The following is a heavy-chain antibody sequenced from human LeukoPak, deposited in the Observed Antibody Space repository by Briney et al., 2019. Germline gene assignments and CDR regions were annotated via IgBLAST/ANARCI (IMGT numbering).Heavy chain of an antibody. Sequence: ASVKVSCKASGYTFTSYYMHWVRQAPGQGLEWMGIINPSGGSTSYAQKFQGRVTMTRDMSTSTVYMELSSLRSDDTAVYYCARESNGGYGFDYWGQGTLVTVAS. J-gene: IGHJ4*02. CDR3: ARESNGGYGFDY. V-gene: IGHV1-46*01. D-gene: IGHD5-12*01. CDR2: INPSGGST. CDR1: GYTFTSYY.